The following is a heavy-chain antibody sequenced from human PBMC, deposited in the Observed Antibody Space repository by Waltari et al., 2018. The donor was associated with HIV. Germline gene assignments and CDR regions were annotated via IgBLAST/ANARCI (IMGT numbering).Heavy chain of an antibody. CDR1: GFTFRSFA. CDR2: ISYGGRNK. V-gene: IGHV3-30*04. CDR3: ARDGHFYDSRPLDH. Sequence: QVQLVESGGGVVQPGGSLRISCFAYGFTFRSFAFHWVRQAPGKGLEWVALISYGGRNKVYADSVKGRFTISRDNSKNTLYLQMNSLRAEDTAVYYCARDGHFYDSRPLDHWGQGTLVTVSS. J-gene: IGHJ4*02. D-gene: IGHD3-22*01.